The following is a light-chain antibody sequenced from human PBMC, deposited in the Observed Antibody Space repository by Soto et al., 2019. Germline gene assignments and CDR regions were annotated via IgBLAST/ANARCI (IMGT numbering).Light chain of an antibody. Sequence: QSALTQPPSASGSPGQSVTISCTGTSSDVGGYNYVSWYQQHPGKAPKLMIYEVSKRPSGVPDRFSGSKSGNTASLTVSGPQAEDEADYYCSSYAGSNNLVFGTGTKVTVL. CDR3: SSYAGSNNLV. CDR2: EVS. V-gene: IGLV2-8*01. J-gene: IGLJ1*01. CDR1: SSDVGGYNY.